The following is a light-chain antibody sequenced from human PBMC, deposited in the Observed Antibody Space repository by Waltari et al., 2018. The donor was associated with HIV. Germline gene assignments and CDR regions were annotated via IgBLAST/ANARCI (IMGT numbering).Light chain of an antibody. J-gene: IGKJ3*01. Sequence: DIQMTQSPSSLSASVGDRITISCRASQSISTHLNWYQQKLGKVPKVLIYGASTLQSGAPSRFSGSGSGTHVTLTISNLQPEDFATYYCQQSYSNPLTFGPGTKVDVK. CDR3: QQSYSNPLT. CDR2: GAS. CDR1: QSISTH. V-gene: IGKV1-39*01.